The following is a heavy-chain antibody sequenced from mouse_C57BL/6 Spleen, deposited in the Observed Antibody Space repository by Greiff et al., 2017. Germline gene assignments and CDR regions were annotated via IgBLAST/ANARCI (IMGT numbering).Heavy chain of an antibody. J-gene: IGHJ4*01. CDR1: GFTFSSSA. V-gene: IGHV5-4*01. D-gene: IGHD2-3*01. Sequence: EVHLVESGGGLVKPGGSLKLSCAASGFTFSSSAMSWVRQTPEKRLEWVATISDGGSYTYYPDNVKGRFTIYRDNAKNNLYLQMSHLKSEDTARYYCARYDGYYYYYARDYWGQGTSVTVSS. CDR3: ARYDGYYYYYARDY. CDR2: ISDGGSYT.